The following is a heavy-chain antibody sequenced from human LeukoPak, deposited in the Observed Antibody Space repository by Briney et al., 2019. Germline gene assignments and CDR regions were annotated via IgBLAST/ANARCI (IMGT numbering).Heavy chain of an antibody. CDR2: IYTSGST. V-gene: IGHV4-4*07. CDR1: GGSISSYY. J-gene: IGHJ5*02. D-gene: IGHD1-26*01. Sequence: PSETLSLTCTVSGGSISSYYWSWIRQPAGKGLEWIGRIYTSGSTNYNPSLKSRVTMSVDTSKNQFSLKLSSVTAADTVVYYCARDLVGATRFNWFDPWGQGTLVTVSS. CDR3: ARDLVGATRFNWFDP.